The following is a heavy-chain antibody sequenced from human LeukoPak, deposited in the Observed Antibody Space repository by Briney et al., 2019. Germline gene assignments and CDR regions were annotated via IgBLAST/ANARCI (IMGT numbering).Heavy chain of an antibody. CDR2: ISYDGSNK. V-gene: IGHV3-30-3*01. Sequence: GRSLRLSCAASGFTFSSYAMHWVRQAPGKGLEWVAVISYDGSNKYYADSVKGRFTISRDNSKNTLYLQMNSLRAEGTAVYYCASPPDYGDYMSYFDYWGQGTLVTVSS. J-gene: IGHJ4*02. CDR1: GFTFSSYA. D-gene: IGHD4-17*01. CDR3: ASPPDYGDYMSYFDY.